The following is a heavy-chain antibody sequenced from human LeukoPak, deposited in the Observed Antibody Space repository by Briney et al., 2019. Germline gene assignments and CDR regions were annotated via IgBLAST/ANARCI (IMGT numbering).Heavy chain of an antibody. J-gene: IGHJ4*02. CDR2: IKIYGST. CDR1: GFTFSSYW. CDR3: ARGRRGDYALDY. V-gene: IGHV3-74*01. D-gene: IGHD4-17*01. Sequence: GGSLRLSCAASGFTFSSYWMHWVRQAPGKGLVWVSRIKIYGSTNYADSVKGRFTISRDNAKNSLYLQMNSLRAEDTAVYYCARGRRGDYALDYWGQGTLVTVSS.